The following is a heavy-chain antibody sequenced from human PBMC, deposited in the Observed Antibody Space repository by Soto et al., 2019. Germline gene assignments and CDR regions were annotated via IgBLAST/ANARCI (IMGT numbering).Heavy chain of an antibody. CDR3: TRLGKYSSSSPDY. CDR2: IRSKANSYAT. Sequence: PGGSLRLSCAASGFTFSGSAMHWVRQASGKGLEWVGRIRSKANSYATAYAASVKGRFTISRDDSKNTAYLQMNSLKTEDTAVYYCTRLGKYSSSSPDYWGQGTLVTVSS. D-gene: IGHD6-6*01. J-gene: IGHJ4*02. V-gene: IGHV3-73*01. CDR1: GFTFSGSA.